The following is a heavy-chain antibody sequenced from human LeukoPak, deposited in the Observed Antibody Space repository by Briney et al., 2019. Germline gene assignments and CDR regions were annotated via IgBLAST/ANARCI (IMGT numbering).Heavy chain of an antibody. CDR2: IKSKTDGGAT. D-gene: IGHD6-13*01. CDR3: TRRSSAAGRQYFDY. Sequence: GGSLRLSCAASGFTFSSYAMSWVRQAPGKGLEWVGRIKSKTDGGATDYAAPVKGRFTVSRDDSKNTLYLQMNSLKTEDTAVYYCTRRSSAAGRQYFDYWGQGTLVTVSS. J-gene: IGHJ4*02. CDR1: GFTFSSYA. V-gene: IGHV3-15*01.